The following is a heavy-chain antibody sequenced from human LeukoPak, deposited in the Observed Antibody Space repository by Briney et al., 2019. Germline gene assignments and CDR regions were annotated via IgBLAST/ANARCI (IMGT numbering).Heavy chain of an antibody. CDR2: INHSGST. V-gene: IGHV4-34*01. CDR1: GGSFSGYY. Sequence: SETLSLTCAVYGGSFSGYYWSWIRQPPGKGLEWIGEINHSGSTNYNPSLKSRVTISVDTSKNQFSLKLSSVTAADTAFFQAEDGIRDCSGGSCYSSFGLNYWGQGTLVTVSS. J-gene: IGHJ4*02. CDR3: EDGIRDCSGGSCYSSFGLNY. D-gene: IGHD2-15*01.